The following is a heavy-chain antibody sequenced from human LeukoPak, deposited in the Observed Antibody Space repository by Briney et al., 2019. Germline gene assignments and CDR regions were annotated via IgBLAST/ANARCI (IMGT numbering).Heavy chain of an antibody. CDR1: SFSISNGFY. D-gene: IGHD5-12*01. Sequence: PSETLSLTCVVPSFSISNGFYWVWIRQPPGKGLEWIGNVFYSGVTYYNPSLMSRVTLSVDTSKNQFSLKLNSVTAADTAVYYCARDRGGRTGYASGDFDFWGQGVLVTVSS. CDR2: VFYSGVT. CDR3: ARDRGGRTGYASGDFDF. J-gene: IGHJ4*02. V-gene: IGHV4-38-2*02.